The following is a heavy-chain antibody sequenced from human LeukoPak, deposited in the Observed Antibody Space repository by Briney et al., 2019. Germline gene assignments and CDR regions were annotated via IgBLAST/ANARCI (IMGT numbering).Heavy chain of an antibody. V-gene: IGHV4-39*01. CDR3: ARIPLKDSDTSGYEY. CDR1: GGSISISTYY. CDR2: IYYSGST. J-gene: IGHJ4*02. D-gene: IGHD3-22*01. Sequence: PSETLSLTCTVSGGSISISTYYWGWIRQPPGKGLEWIGNIYYSGSTYYNPSLKSRVTISVDTSKNQFSLRLSSVTAADTAVYYCARIPLKDSDTSGYEYWGQGTLVTVSS.